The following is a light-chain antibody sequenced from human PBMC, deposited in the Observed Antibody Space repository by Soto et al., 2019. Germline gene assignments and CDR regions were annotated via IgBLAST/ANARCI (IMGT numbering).Light chain of an antibody. CDR1: QDITNF. V-gene: IGKV1-33*01. Sequence: DIQMTQSPSSLSASVGDRVTITCQASQDITNFLNWYQQKPGKAPKLLIYDASSLQTGVPSRFSGSGSGTDFSITISSPQPEDIATYYCQQFDDVPYSFGQGTKVAIQ. J-gene: IGKJ2*03. CDR2: DAS. CDR3: QQFDDVPYS.